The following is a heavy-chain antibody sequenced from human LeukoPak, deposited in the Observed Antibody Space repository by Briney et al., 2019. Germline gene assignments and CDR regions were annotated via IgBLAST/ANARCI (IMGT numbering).Heavy chain of an antibody. J-gene: IGHJ5*02. CDR2: IFHSGTT. CDR1: GYSISSGYY. V-gene: IGHV4-38-2*01. Sequence: SETLSLTCGVSGYSISSGYYWGWIRQPPGKGLEWIGSIFHSGTTNYNPSLESRVTISVDTSKNQVSLKVNSVTASDTAVYYCARHPGYSSAWAGDWFDPWGQGTLVIVSS. CDR3: ARHPGYSSAWAGDWFDP. D-gene: IGHD6-19*01.